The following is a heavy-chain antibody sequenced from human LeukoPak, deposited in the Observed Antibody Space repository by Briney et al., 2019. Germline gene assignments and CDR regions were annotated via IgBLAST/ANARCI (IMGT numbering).Heavy chain of an antibody. D-gene: IGHD3-10*01. CDR1: GGSISSSSYY. Sequence: PSKTLSLTCTVSGGSISSSSYYWGWIRQPPGKGMEWIGSVYYSGSTYYNPSLKSRVTISVDTSKNQFSLKLSSVTAADTAVYYCASGTYYYGSGSYYSFDYWGQGTLVTVSS. CDR3: ASGTYYYGSGSYYSFDY. V-gene: IGHV4-39*01. CDR2: VYYSGST. J-gene: IGHJ4*02.